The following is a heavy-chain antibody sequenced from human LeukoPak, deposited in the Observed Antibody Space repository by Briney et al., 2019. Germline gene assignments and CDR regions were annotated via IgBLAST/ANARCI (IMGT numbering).Heavy chain of an antibody. CDR1: GYTFTGYY. CDR2: INPNSGGT. V-gene: IGHV1-2*06. Sequence: ASVKVSCKASGYTFTGYYMHWVRQAPGQGREWMGRINPNSGGTNYAQKFQGRVTMTRDTSISTAYMELSRLRSDGTAVYYCARVGRSSSWSLEYFQHWGQGTLVTVSS. CDR3: ARVGRSSSWSLEYFQH. J-gene: IGHJ1*01. D-gene: IGHD6-13*01.